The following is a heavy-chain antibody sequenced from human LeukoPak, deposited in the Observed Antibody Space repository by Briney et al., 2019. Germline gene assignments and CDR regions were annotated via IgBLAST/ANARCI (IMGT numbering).Heavy chain of an antibody. J-gene: IGHJ4*02. D-gene: IGHD6-19*01. V-gene: IGHV4-59*01. Sequence: SQTLSLTCAVSGDSISGYYWSWIRQPPGKGLEWIGYIYYSGSTNYNPSLKSRVTISVDTSKNQFSLKLSTVTAADTAVYFCAGRSRSGWYYDYWGQGTLVTVSS. CDR3: AGRSRSGWYYDY. CDR1: GDSISGYY. CDR2: IYYSGST.